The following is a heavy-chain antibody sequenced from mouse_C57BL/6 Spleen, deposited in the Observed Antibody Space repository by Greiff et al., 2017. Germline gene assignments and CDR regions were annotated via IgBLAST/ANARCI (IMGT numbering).Heavy chain of an antibody. J-gene: IGHJ2*01. CDR2: IDPSDSYT. CDR3: ARRGYSNPFDY. CDR1: GYTFTSYW. D-gene: IGHD2-5*01. Sequence: QVQLQQPGAELVRPGTSVKLSCKASGYTFTSYWMHWVKQRPGQGLEWIGVIDPSDSYTNYNQKLKGKATLTVDPSSSTAYMQLSSLTADDSAVYDCARRGYSNPFDYWGQGTTLTVSS. V-gene: IGHV1-59*01.